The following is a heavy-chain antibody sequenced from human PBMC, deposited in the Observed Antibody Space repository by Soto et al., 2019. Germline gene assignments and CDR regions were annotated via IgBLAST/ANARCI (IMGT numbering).Heavy chain of an antibody. V-gene: IGHV4-30-4*01. Sequence: SETLSLTCTVSGGSISSGDYYWSWIRQPPGKGLEWIGYIYYSGSTYYNPSLKSRVTISVDTSKSQFSLKLSSVTAADTAVYYCATGTSGYCGGDCWARFDYWGQGTLVT. D-gene: IGHD2-21*02. J-gene: IGHJ4*02. CDR3: ATGTSGYCGGDCWARFDY. CDR1: GGSISSGDYY. CDR2: IYYSGST.